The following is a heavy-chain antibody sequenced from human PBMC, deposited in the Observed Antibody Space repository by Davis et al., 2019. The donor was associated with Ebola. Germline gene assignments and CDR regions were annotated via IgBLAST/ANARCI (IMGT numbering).Heavy chain of an antibody. D-gene: IGHD3-16*01. Sequence: PLETLSLTCTVSGGSISSYYWSWIRQPPGKGLEWIGYIYYSGSTNYNPSLKSRVTISVDTSKNQFSLKLSSVTAADTAVYYCARWGFEYYGMDVWGQGTTVTVSS. V-gene: IGHV4-59*01. CDR2: IYYSGST. CDR1: GGSISSYY. CDR3: ARWGFEYYGMDV. J-gene: IGHJ6*02.